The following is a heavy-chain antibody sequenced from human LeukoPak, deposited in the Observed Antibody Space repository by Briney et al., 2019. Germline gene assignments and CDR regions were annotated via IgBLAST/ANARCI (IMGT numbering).Heavy chain of an antibody. CDR3: ARVGGDTAMAIDY. CDR2: INSDGGST. J-gene: IGHJ4*02. CDR1: GFTFSSYW. D-gene: IGHD5-18*01. V-gene: IGHV3-74*01. Sequence: GGSLRLSCAASGFTFSSYWMHWVRHAPGKGLVWVSRINSDGGSTSYADSVKGRLTISRDNAKNTLYLQMNSLRAEDTAVYYCARVGGDTAMAIDYWGQGTLVTVSS.